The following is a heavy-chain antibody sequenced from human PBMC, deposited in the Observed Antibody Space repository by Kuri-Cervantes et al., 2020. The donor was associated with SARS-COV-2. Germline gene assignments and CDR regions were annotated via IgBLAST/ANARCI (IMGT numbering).Heavy chain of an antibody. CDR1: GFPFSGHW. J-gene: IGHJ6*02. CDR3: ARVRYYDILTDYLTRLYDYYGMDV. V-gene: IGHV3-74*01. Sequence: GGSLRLPCAASGFPFSGHWIHWVRQAPGKGLVWVSRINPDGISTNNADAVKGRFTPPRDNDKNTLYLQMNSLKSEDTAVYYCARVRYYDILTDYLTRLYDYYGMDVWGQGTTVTVSS. D-gene: IGHD3-9*01. CDR2: INPDGIST.